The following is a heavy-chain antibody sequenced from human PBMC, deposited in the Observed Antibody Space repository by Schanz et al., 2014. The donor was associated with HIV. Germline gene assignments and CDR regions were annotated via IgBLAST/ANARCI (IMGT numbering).Heavy chain of an antibody. CDR2: ISFDGSNK. CDR3: ARDKKSGNYDGGFDS. Sequence: QVQLVESGGGVVQPGRSLRLSCAASGFTFSTYAMHWVRQAPGKGLEWMAVISFDGSNKYYADSVKGRFTISRDNSKHSLYLQMNSLIPDDTAVYYCARDKKSGNYDGGFDSWGQGTLVTVSS. D-gene: IGHD1-26*01. CDR1: GFTFSTYA. J-gene: IGHJ5*01. V-gene: IGHV3-30-3*01.